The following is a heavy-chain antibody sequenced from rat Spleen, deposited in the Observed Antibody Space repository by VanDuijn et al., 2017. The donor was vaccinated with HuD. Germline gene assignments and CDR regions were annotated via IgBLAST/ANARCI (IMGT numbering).Heavy chain of an antibody. CDR1: GFTFSNYY. CDR3: TRHFSPADYYSTFPVLY. V-gene: IGHV5-25*01. J-gene: IGHJ3*01. Sequence: EVQLVESGGGLVQPGRSLKLSCAASGFTFSNYYMAWVRLAPTKGLEWVAFISTGGRSTYYRDSVKGRFTISRDNAKSTLYLQMDSLRSEDTATYYCTRHFSPADYYSTFPVLYWGQGTLVTVSS. CDR2: ISTGGRST. D-gene: IGHD1-2*01.